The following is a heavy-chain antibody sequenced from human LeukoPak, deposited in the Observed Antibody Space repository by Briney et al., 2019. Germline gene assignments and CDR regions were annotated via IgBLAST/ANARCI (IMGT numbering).Heavy chain of an antibody. Sequence: QPGGSLRLSCAASGFTFSSDGMHWVRQAPGKGLEWVAVISYDGSNKYYADSVKGRFTISRDNSKNTLYLQMNSLRAEDTAVYYCAKHGGSCYNGLDACYYYGMDVWGQGTTVTVSS. CDR3: AKHGGSCYNGLDACYYYGMDV. V-gene: IGHV3-30*18. J-gene: IGHJ6*02. CDR1: GFTFSSDG. CDR2: ISYDGSNK. D-gene: IGHD2-15*01.